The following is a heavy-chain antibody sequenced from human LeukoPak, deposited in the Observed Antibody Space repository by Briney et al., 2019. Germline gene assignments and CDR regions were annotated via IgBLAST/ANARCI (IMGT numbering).Heavy chain of an antibody. CDR3: ARDHYSNSSGIYFDY. CDR1: GYTFSTYP. Sequence: ASVKVSCKASGYTFSTYPMNWVRQAPGRGLEWMGWINTNTGSPTYAQGLTGRFVFSLDTSVSTAYLQISSLKAEDTAVYYCARDHYSNSSGIYFDYWGQGTLVTVSS. V-gene: IGHV7-4-1*02. J-gene: IGHJ4*02. D-gene: IGHD4-11*01. CDR2: INTNTGSP.